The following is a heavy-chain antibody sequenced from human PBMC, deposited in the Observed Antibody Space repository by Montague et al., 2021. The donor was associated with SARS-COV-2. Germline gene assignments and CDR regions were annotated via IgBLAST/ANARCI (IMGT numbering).Heavy chain of an antibody. CDR2: IDPAGGAT. CDR1: GFTFSKFG. D-gene: IGHD6-6*01. Sequence: SRRLSLSASGFTFSKFGMNWVRQAPGKGLEWVSTIDPAGGATYYADSVRGRFAISRDNSKNILSLQMDSLTADDTAVYYCASSNFFAYWGQGTLITVSS. CDR3: ASSNFFAY. J-gene: IGHJ4*02. V-gene: IGHV3-23*01.